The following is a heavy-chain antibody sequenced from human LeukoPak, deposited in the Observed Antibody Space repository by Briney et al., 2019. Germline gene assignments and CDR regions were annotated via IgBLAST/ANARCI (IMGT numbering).Heavy chain of an antibody. CDR3: ARGAVGAQDY. D-gene: IGHD1-26*01. CDR2: INTNTGNP. J-gene: IGHJ4*02. V-gene: IGHV7-4-1*02. CDR1: GYTFTSYG. Sequence: ASVKVSCKASGYTFTSYGVHWVRQAPGQGLEWMGWINTNTGNPTYAQGFTGRFVLSLDTSVNTAYLQISSLKSEDTAVYYCARGAVGAQDYWGQGTLVTVSS.